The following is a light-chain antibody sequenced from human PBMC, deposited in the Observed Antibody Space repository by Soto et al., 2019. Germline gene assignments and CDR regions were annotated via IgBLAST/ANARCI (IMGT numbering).Light chain of an antibody. CDR3: QQYNNWPPLT. CDR2: GAS. J-gene: IGKJ4*01. CDR1: QSVSSN. Sequence: EIVMTQSPAILSVSPGERATLSCRASQSVSSNLAWYQQKPGQAPGLLIYGASTRATGVPARFSGSGSGTEFTLTISGLQPEDFAVYYCQQYNNWPPLTFGGGTK. V-gene: IGKV3-15*01.